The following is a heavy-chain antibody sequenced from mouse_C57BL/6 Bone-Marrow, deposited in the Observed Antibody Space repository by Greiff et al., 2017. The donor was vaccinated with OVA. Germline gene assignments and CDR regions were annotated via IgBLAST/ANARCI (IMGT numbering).Heavy chain of an antibody. Sequence: EVQLQESGAELVRPGASVKLSCTASGFNIQDDYMHWVKQRPEQGLEWIGWIDPENGDTEYASKFQGKATITADTSSNTAYLQLSSLTSEDTAVYYCTTSTVVAPGAMDYWGQGTSVTVSS. CDR1: GFNIQDDY. CDR3: TTSTVVAPGAMDY. D-gene: IGHD1-1*01. V-gene: IGHV14-4*01. J-gene: IGHJ4*01. CDR2: IDPENGDT.